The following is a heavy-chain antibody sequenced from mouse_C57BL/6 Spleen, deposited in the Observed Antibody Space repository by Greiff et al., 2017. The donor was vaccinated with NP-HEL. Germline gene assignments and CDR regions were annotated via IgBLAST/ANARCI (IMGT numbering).Heavy chain of an antibody. Sequence: EVQLKQSGAELVRPGASVKLSCTASGFNIKDYYMHWVKQRPEQGLEWIGRIDPEDGDTEYAPKFQGKASMTADTSSNTAYLQLSSLTSEDTAVYYCTTEGDRVWFAYWGQGTLVTVSA. J-gene: IGHJ3*01. CDR3: TTEGDRVWFAY. V-gene: IGHV14-1*01. CDR1: GFNIKDYY. CDR2: IDPEDGDT. D-gene: IGHD3-3*01.